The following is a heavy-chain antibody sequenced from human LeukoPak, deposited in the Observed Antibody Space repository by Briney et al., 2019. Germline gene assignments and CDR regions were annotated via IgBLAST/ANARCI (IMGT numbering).Heavy chain of an antibody. CDR2: IYYSGST. D-gene: IGHD1-26*01. J-gene: IGHJ4*02. V-gene: IGHV4-39*02. CDR1: GGSISSSNYY. CDR3: AREVGGIRSIDY. Sequence: PSETLSLTCTVSGGSISSSNYYWGWIRQPPGKGLEWIGSIYYSGSTYYNPSLKSRVTISVDTSKNQFSLRLRSVTAADTAVFYCAREVGGIRSIDYWGQGTLVTVSS.